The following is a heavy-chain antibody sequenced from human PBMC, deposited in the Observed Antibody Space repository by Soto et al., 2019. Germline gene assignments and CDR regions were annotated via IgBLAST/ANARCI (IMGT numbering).Heavy chain of an antibody. CDR3: ARWGGRRWLVRSDYFDY. V-gene: IGHV1-46*01. D-gene: IGHD6-19*01. CDR1: GYTFTSYY. J-gene: IGHJ4*02. Sequence: ASVKVSCKASGYTFTSYYMHWVRQAPGQGLEWMGIINPSGGSTSYAQKFQGRVTMTRDTSTSTVYMELSSLRSEDTAVYYCARWGGRRWLVRSDYFDYWGQGTLVTVSS. CDR2: INPSGGST.